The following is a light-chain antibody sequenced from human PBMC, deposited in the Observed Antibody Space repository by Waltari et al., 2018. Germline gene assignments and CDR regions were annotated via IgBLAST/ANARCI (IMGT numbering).Light chain of an antibody. CDR2: WAS. CDR1: QSVLYSSNNKNY. CDR3: QQYYTTPIT. V-gene: IGKV4-1*01. Sequence: DIVMTQSPDSLAVSLGERATINCKSSQSVLYSSNNKNYLAWYQQKPGQPPKRLISWASNREAGGPDRFSGSGSGTDFTLTISSLQAEDVAVYDCQQYYTTPITCGQGTRLEIK. J-gene: IGKJ5*01.